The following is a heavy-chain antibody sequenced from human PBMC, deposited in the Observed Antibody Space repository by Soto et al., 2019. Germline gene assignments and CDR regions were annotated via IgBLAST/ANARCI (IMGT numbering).Heavy chain of an antibody. CDR1: GDSISGGNYY. J-gene: IGHJ4*02. CDR3: ARLYTYGYYHFDH. V-gene: IGHV4-31*03. Sequence: PSETLSLTCTVSGDSISGGNYYWTWIRQHPGRGLEWIGYIYYTGTTHYSPSLQSRVTMSVDTSKNQIPMTLTSQPPADTAVYFCARLYTYGYYHFDHWGQGTLVTVSS. CDR2: IYYTGTT. D-gene: IGHD3-22*01.